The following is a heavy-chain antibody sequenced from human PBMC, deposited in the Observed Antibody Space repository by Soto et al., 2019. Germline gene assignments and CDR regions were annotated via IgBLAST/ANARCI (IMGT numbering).Heavy chain of an antibody. CDR1: GATFNFYF. CDR3: ASSYGSGYRAFDY. CDR2: VNPIVSMS. J-gene: IGHJ4*02. V-gene: IGHV1-69*02. D-gene: IGHD3-10*01. Sequence: QVQLVQSGAEVKRPGSSVKVSCKASGATFNFYFITWVGQAPGLGLEWMGRVNPIVSMSNYAQKFQGRVTMTADKSTSTAYMELSSLRSEDTAIYYCASSYGSGYRAFDYWGQGALVTVSS.